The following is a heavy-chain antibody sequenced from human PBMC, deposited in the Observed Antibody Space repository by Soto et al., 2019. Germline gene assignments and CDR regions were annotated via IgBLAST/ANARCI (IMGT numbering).Heavy chain of an antibody. CDR1: GFTFADYA. CDR3: SRVYKWNS. D-gene: IGHD1-7*01. J-gene: IGHJ4*02. Sequence: GGSLRLSCTGSGFTFADYAISCVRQTPGKGPEWLGFIRRQEHGGTTAYSASVEVSFTISRDDSRGIAFLQLNNLKTEDTGLYYCSRVYKWNSWGQGT. CDR2: IRRQEHGGTT. V-gene: IGHV3-49*04.